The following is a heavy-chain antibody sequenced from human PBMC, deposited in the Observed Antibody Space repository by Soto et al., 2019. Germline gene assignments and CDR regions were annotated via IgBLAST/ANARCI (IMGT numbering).Heavy chain of an antibody. D-gene: IGHD3-3*01. J-gene: IGHJ5*02. CDR3: ARDTYYDFWSGYRGVESWFDP. V-gene: IGHV1-2*02. CDR2: INPNSGGT. Sequence: ASVKVSCKASGYTFTGYYMHWVRQAPGQGLEWMGWINPNSGGTNYAQKFQGRVTMTRDTSISTAYMELSRLRSDDTAVCYCARDTYYDFWSGYRGVESWFDPWGQGTLVTVSS. CDR1: GYTFTGYY.